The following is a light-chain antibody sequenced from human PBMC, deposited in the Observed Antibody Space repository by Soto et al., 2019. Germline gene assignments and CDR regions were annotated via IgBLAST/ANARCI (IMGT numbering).Light chain of an antibody. CDR2: NAS. CDR3: QQYSTYWT. CDR1: QSISSW. V-gene: IGKV1-5*01. J-gene: IGKJ1*01. Sequence: DIQMTQSPSTLSASVGDRVTFTCWASQSISSWLAWYQQKPGKALKLLIYNASSLQSGVPSRFSGSGSGTEFTLTISSLQPDDFATYYCQQYSTYWTFGQGTKVDI.